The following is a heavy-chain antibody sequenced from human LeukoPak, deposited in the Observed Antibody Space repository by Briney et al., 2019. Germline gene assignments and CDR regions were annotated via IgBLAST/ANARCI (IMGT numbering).Heavy chain of an antibody. CDR3: ARENRPNSYAPGGFDY. D-gene: IGHD5-18*01. CDR1: GFTFSSYE. V-gene: IGHV3-7*01. Sequence: GGSLRLSCAASGFTFSSYEMNWVRQAPGKGLEWVANIKQDGSEKYYVDSVKGRFTISRDNAKNSLYLQMNSLRAEDTAVYYCARENRPNSYAPGGFDYWGQGTLVTVSS. J-gene: IGHJ4*02. CDR2: IKQDGSEK.